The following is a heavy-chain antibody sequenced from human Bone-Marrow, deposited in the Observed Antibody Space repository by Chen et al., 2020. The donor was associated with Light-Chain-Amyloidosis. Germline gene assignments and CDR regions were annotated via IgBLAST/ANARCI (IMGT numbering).Heavy chain of an antibody. D-gene: IGHD1-26*01. CDR3: VRAAEGGTYLEGIDH. CDR2: ISWNGGRT. Sequence: EVQLVESGGGVARPGGSLRLSCAGSGFKFDNFGMNWVRQGPGKGLEWVSGISWNGGRTGYSESVKGRFTISRDNAKNSLYLQMNSLRPEDTAFYYCVRAAEGGTYLEGIDHWGQGTLVTVSP. J-gene: IGHJ4*02. V-gene: IGHV3-20*04. CDR1: GFKFDNFG.